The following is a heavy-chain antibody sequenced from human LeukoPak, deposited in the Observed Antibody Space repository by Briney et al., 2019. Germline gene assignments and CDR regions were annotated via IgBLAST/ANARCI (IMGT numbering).Heavy chain of an antibody. CDR3: ARARYSSAWYDC. CDR2: IHSGGST. J-gene: IGHJ4*02. D-gene: IGHD6-19*01. Sequence: PGGSLRLSCAASGFTVSSSYMSWVRQAPGKGLEWVSVIHSGGSTFYADSVRGRFTISRDNPKNTVYLQMNSLRAEDTAVYYCARARYSSAWYDCWGQGTLVTVSS. CDR1: GFTVSSSY. V-gene: IGHV3-53*01.